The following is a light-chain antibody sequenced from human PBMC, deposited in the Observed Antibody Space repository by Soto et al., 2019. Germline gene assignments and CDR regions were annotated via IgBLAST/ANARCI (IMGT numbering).Light chain of an antibody. CDR3: QSFDISNVV. J-gene: IGLJ2*01. CDR1: SGSIAINY. V-gene: IGLV6-57*04. Sequence: NFMLTQPHSVSEYPGKTVTISCTRRSGSIAINYVQWYQQRPGSAPTPVIYEDSQRPSRGPDRFSGSIDSSSNSASLTISRLKTEDDADYYCQSFDISNVVFGGGTKLTVL. CDR2: EDS.